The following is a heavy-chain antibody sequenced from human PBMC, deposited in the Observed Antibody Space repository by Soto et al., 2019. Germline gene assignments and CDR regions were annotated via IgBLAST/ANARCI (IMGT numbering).Heavy chain of an antibody. J-gene: IGHJ4*02. CDR3: ARGEAAAGTLFAY. D-gene: IGHD6-13*01. CDR2: INNSGTT. V-gene: IGHV4-34*01. Sequence: QVQLQQWGAGLLKPSETLSLTCAVYGGSFSGYYWSWIRQPPGKGLEWIGEINNSGTTNYNPSLKSRVTISVDTSKNQFSLKLSSVTAADTAVYYCARGEAAAGTLFAYWGQGTLVTVSS. CDR1: GGSFSGYY.